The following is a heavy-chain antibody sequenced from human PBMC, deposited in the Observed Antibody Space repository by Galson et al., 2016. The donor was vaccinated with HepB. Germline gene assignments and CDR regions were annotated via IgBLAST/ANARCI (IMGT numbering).Heavy chain of an antibody. CDR2: SRNEAYRYTT. CDR3: AGDASGSYRLEF. D-gene: IGHD3-10*01. V-gene: IGHV3-72*01. J-gene: IGHJ4*02. CDR1: GFSFSDHY. Sequence: SLRLSCAASGFSFSDHYMDWVRQAPGKGLEWVGRSRNEAYRYTTEYAASVKGRFTISRDDSKDSGDLQMNRLKTEDTAVYYCAGDASGSYRLEFWGQGTLVTVSS.